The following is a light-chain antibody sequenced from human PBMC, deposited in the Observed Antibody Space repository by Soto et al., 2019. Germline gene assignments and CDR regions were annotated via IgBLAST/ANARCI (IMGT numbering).Light chain of an antibody. V-gene: IGLV6-57*01. CDR3: QSYDGNNHVV. CDR1: SGNIATNY. Sequence: NFMLTQPHSVSESLGKTVTISCTRSSGNIATNYVQWFQQRPDSSPTTVIYEDSQRPSGVPDRFSGSIDSSSNSASLTISRLKAEDEADYYCQSYDGNNHVVFGGGTKLTVL. CDR2: EDS. J-gene: IGLJ2*01.